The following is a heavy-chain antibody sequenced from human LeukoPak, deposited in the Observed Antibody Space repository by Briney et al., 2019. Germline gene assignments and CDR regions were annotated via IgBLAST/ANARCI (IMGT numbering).Heavy chain of an antibody. V-gene: IGHV4-39*01. J-gene: IGHJ4*02. CDR2: IYYSGST. CDR3: ARRIPTFFFDY. Sequence: SETLSLTCTVSGGSISRSSYYWGWVRQPPGKGLDWIGSIYYSGSTYYNPSLKSRVTISVDTSKNHYSLKLTSVTAADTAVYYCARRIPTFFFDYWGQGTLVTVSS. D-gene: IGHD2-21*01. CDR1: GGSISRSSYY.